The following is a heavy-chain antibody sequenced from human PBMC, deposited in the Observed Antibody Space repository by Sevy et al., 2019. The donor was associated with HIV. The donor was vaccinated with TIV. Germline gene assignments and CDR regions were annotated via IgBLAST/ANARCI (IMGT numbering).Heavy chain of an antibody. CDR3: AILRHYGSGSPDY. V-gene: IGHV3-30*02. CDR1: GFTFSSYG. J-gene: IGHJ4*02. Sequence: WGSLRLSCAASGFTFSSYGMHWVRQAPGKGLEWVAFIRYDGSNKYYADSVKGRFTISRDNSKNTLYLQMNSLRAEDTAVYYCAILRHYGSGSPDYWGQGTLVTVSS. D-gene: IGHD3-10*01. CDR2: IRYDGSNK.